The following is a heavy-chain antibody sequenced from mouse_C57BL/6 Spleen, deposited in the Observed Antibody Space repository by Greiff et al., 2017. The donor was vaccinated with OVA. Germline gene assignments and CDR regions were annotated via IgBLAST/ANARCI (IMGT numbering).Heavy chain of an antibody. CDR3: ARQGVYDGSSNWYFDV. CDR2: ISGGGGNT. D-gene: IGHD1-1*01. J-gene: IGHJ1*03. Sequence: EVMLVESGGGLVKPGGSLNLSCAASGFTFSSYTMSWVRQTPEKRLEWVATISGGGGNTYYPDSVKGRFTISRDNAKNTLYLQMSSLSSEDTALYYWARQGVYDGSSNWYFDVWGTGATVTVSS. CDR1: GFTFSSYT. V-gene: IGHV5-9*01.